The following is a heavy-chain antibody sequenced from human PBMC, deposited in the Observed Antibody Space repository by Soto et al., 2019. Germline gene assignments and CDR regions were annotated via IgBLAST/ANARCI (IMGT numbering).Heavy chain of an antibody. J-gene: IGHJ4*02. CDR3: ARGRYSTLLTFDY. D-gene: IGHD6-13*01. CDR1: GASISSGGYY. CDR2: ISYSGYT. V-gene: IGHV4-31*03. Sequence: PSETLSLTCTVSGASISSGGYYWTWIRQHPGKGLERIGSISYSGYTLYNPSLKSRLTISVDTSKNQFSLKLSSVTAADTAVYYCARGRYSTLLTFDYWGQGTLVTVSS.